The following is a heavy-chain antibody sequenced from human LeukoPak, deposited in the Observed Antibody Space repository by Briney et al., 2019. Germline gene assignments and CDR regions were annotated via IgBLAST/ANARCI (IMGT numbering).Heavy chain of an antibody. D-gene: IGHD5-12*01. V-gene: IGHV3-23*01. CDR1: GFTFTSNA. J-gene: IGHJ4*02. Sequence: GGSLRLSCAASGFTFTSNAMSWVRQAPGPGLERVSGISANGGNTYYADSVKGRVTITRDNSNNTLYQQLNRLRSEDTAVYYGAKEGYSDWGQGTLVTVSS. CDR2: ISANGGNT. CDR3: AKEGYSD.